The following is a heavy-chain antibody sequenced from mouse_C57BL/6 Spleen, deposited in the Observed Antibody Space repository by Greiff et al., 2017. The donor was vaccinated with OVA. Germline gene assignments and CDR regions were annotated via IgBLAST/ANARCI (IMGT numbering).Heavy chain of an antibody. Sequence: VQLQESGAELVRPGASVKLSCKASGYTFTDYYINWVKQRPGQGLEWIARIYPGSGNTYYNEKFKGKATLTAEKSSSTAYMQLSSLTSEDSAVYFCAIYYYGSRGDAMDYWGQGTSVTVSS. J-gene: IGHJ4*01. CDR1: GYTFTDYY. CDR2: IYPGSGNT. CDR3: AIYYYGSRGDAMDY. D-gene: IGHD1-1*01. V-gene: IGHV1-76*01.